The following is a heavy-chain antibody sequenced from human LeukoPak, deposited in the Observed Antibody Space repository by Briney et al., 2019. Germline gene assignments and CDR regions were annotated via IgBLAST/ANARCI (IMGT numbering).Heavy chain of an antibody. Sequence: ASVRVSCKASGYTFTGYYMHWVRQAPGQRLEWMGWINPDSGGTNYAQKFQGRVTMTRDTSISTAYMELSRLTSDDTAVYYCARGAASTSSWYDNWFDPWGHGTLVTVSS. CDR2: INPDSGGT. CDR3: ARGAASTSSWYDNWFDP. CDR1: GYTFTGYY. J-gene: IGHJ5*02. V-gene: IGHV1-2*02. D-gene: IGHD6-13*01.